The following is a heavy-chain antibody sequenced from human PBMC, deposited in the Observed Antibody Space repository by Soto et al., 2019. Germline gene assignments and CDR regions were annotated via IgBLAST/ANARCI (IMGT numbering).Heavy chain of an antibody. J-gene: IGHJ4*02. Sequence: GASVLVSCSEAGDSFIGCYMVWWGQAPGQGLEWMGWINTNSGGTNYAQKFQGRVTMTRDTFISTAYMELSRRTSDDTAVYYCARTQTNDYWGPGTLVTVSS. CDR2: INTNSGGT. CDR3: ARTQTNDY. CDR1: GDSFIGCY. V-gene: IGHV1-2*02.